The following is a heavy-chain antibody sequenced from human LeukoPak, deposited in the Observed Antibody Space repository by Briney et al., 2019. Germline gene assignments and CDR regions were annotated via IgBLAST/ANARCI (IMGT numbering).Heavy chain of an antibody. CDR1: GYTFTSYG. J-gene: IGHJ4*02. V-gene: IGHV1-18*01. CDR3: ARRYISTIFGVVIYYFDC. Sequence: ASVTVSSTASGYTFTSYGITWVRQAPGEGLAWMGWISTYNDNTNYAQKLQGRVTMTTDTSTSTAYMELRSLRSDDTAVYYCARRYISTIFGVVIYYFDCWGQGTLVTVSS. D-gene: IGHD3-3*01. CDR2: ISTYNDNT.